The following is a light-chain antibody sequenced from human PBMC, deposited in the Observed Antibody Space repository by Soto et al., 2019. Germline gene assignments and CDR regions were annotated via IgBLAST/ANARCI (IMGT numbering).Light chain of an antibody. J-gene: IGLJ1*01. CDR3: ISYSTSSTLSV. CDR1: SSDIGGYNY. V-gene: IGLV2-14*01. CDR2: EVR. Sequence: QSVLTQPASVSGSPGQSITISCTGTSSDIGGYNYVSWYQQHPGKAPKLLIYEVRHRPSGISNRFSGSKSGNTASLTISGIQAEDEADYNCISYSTSSTLSVFGPGPKVTVL.